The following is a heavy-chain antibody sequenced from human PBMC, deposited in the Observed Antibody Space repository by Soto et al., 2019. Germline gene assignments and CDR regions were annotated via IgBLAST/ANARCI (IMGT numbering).Heavy chain of an antibody. CDR1: GFTFSSYG. CDR2: ISYDGSNK. Sequence: GGSLRLSCAASGFTFSSYGMHWVRQAPGKGLEWVAVISYDGSNKYYADSVKGRFTISRDNSKNTLYLQMNSLRAEDTAVYYCAKDRNSGYDWGGVDYWGQGTLVTVSS. CDR3: AKDRNSGYDWGGVDY. V-gene: IGHV3-30*18. D-gene: IGHD5-12*01. J-gene: IGHJ4*02.